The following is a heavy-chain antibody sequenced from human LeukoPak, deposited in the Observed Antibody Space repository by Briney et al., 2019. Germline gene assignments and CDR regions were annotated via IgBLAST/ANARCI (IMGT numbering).Heavy chain of an antibody. D-gene: IGHD2-2*01. J-gene: IGHJ3*02. CDR3: ARATTLGPAAMIEGAFDI. CDR1: GFTFSSYS. Sequence: GGSLRLSCAASGFTFSSYSMNWVRQAPGKGLDWVSSISSSSSYIYYADSVKGRFTISRDNAKNSLYLQMNSLRAEDTAVYYCARATTLGPAAMIEGAFDIWGQGTMVTVSS. CDR2: ISSSSSYI. V-gene: IGHV3-21*01.